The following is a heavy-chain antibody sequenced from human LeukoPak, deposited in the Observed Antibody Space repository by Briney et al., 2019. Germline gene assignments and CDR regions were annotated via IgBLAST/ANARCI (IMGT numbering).Heavy chain of an antibody. D-gene: IGHD3-16*01. J-gene: IGHJ6*02. CDR2: IWRDGSNK. V-gene: IGHV3-33*01. CDR1: GYTFSSFG. CDR3: ARDPGLGLWNGLDV. Sequence: GRSLTLSCAASGYTFSSFGMHWVRQAPGKGLEWVAVIWRDGSNKYYADSVKGRSTVSRDNSKITLYLQMNSLRAEDTAVYYCARDPGLGLWNGLDVWGQGTTVTVSS.